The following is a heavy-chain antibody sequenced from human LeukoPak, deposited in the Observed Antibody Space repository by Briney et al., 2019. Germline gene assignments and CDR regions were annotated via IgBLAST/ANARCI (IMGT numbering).Heavy chain of an antibody. D-gene: IGHD6-13*01. V-gene: IGHV3-23*01. J-gene: IGHJ5*02. CDR2: ISGSGGST. CDR3: ARVKYRSSWYEGDWFDP. CDR1: GFTFSSYG. Sequence: GGSLRLSCAASGFTFSSYGMSWVRQAPGKGLEWVSAISGSGGSTYYADSVKGRFTISRDNSKNTLYLQMNSLRAEDTAVYYCARVKYRSSWYEGDWFDPWGQGTLVTVSS.